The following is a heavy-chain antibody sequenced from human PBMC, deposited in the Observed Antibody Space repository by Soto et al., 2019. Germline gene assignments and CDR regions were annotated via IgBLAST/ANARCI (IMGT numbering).Heavy chain of an antibody. CDR3: ARNRYDSSGYYNNFFDP. CDR2: ISAYNGNT. CDR1: GYTFTSYG. V-gene: IGHV1-18*01. J-gene: IGHJ5*02. D-gene: IGHD3-22*01. Sequence: ASVKVSCKASGYTFTSYGISWVRQAPGQGLEWMGWISAYNGNTNYAQKLQGRVTMTTDTSTSTAYMELRSLRSDDTAVYYCARNRYDSSGYYNNFFDPWGQGTLVTVSS.